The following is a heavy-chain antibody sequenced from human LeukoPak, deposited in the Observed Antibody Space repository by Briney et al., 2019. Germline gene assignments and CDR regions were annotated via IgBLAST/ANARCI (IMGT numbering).Heavy chain of an antibody. Sequence: SVKVSCKASGGTFSSYAISWVRQAPGQGLEWMGRIIPIFGTANYAQKFRGRVTITTDESTSTAYMELSSLRSEDTAVYYCADGSSGYFDYWGQGTLVTVSS. CDR2: IIPIFGTA. CDR1: GGTFSSYA. D-gene: IGHD3-10*01. J-gene: IGHJ4*02. V-gene: IGHV1-69*05. CDR3: ADGSSGYFDY.